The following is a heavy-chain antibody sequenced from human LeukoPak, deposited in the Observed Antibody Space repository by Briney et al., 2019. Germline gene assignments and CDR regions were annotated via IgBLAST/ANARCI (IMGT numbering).Heavy chain of an antibody. J-gene: IGHJ4*02. V-gene: IGHV4-30-2*01. CDR1: GGSISSGGYS. D-gene: IGHD3-9*01. CDR3: ARGDETGLFDY. CDR2: IYHSGST. Sequence: PSETLSLTCAVSGGSISSGGYSWSWIRQPPGKGLEWIGYIYHSGSTYYNPSLKSRVTISVDRSKNQFSLKLSSVTAADTAVYYCARGDETGLFDYWGQGTLVTVSS.